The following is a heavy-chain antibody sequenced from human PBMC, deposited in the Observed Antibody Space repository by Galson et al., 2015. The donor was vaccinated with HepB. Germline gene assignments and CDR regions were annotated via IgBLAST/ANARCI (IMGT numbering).Heavy chain of an antibody. CDR3: ARPVYSSGWYLDY. V-gene: IGHV5-51*01. J-gene: IGHJ4*02. CDR1: GYRFTTYW. D-gene: IGHD6-19*01. Sequence: QSGAEVKKPGDSLKISCKGSGYRFTTYWIGWVRQMPRKGLEWMGIIYPGDSDTRYSPSFQGQVTMSADKSISTAYLQWSSLKASDTAMYYCARPVYSSGWYLDYWGQGTLVTVSS. CDR2: IYPGDSDT.